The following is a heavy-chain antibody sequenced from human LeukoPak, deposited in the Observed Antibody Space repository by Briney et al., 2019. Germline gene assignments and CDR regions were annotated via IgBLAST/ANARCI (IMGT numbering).Heavy chain of an antibody. Sequence: ASVKVSCKASGYTFNSYGISWVRQAPGQGLEWMGWISAYNGNTHYAQKIQGRVTMTTDTSTSTAYMELRSLRSDDTAVYYCARDYFETSGSVYHFYGLDVWGLGTTVTVSS. CDR2: ISAYNGNT. J-gene: IGHJ6*02. V-gene: IGHV1-18*01. CDR1: GYTFNSYG. CDR3: ARDYFETSGSVYHFYGLDV. D-gene: IGHD3-22*01.